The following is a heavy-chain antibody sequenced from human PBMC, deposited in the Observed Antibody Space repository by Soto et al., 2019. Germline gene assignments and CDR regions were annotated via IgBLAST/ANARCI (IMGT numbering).Heavy chain of an antibody. CDR1: GYTFTSYG. Sequence: QVQLVQSGAEAKNSGASVKVSCKDSGYTFTSYGFSWVRQAPGQGLEWMGWISACNGNTNYAQKLQGRVTMTPDTTTGTAYMELRSLRSADTAPYDCEKDSVRYCRDGVCCQGYYYFDMEVWGQGTTGTVS. CDR3: EKDSVRYCRDGVCCQGYYYFDMEV. D-gene: IGHD2-8*01. J-gene: IGHJ6*02. V-gene: IGHV1-18*01. CDR2: ISACNGNT.